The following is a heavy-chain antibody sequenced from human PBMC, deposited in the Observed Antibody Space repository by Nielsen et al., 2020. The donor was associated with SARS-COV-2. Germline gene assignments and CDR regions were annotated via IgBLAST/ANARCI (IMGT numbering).Heavy chain of an antibody. CDR2: ISWNSGSI. CDR3: ATSTPLVRSAWFDP. J-gene: IGHJ5*02. D-gene: IGHD3-3*01. Sequence: GGSLRLSCAASGFTFDDYAMHWVRQAPGKGLEWVSGISWNSGSIGYADSVKGRFTISRDNAKNSLYLQMNSLRAEDTAVYYCATSTPLVRSAWFDPWGQGTLVTVSS. CDR1: GFTFDDYA. V-gene: IGHV3-9*01.